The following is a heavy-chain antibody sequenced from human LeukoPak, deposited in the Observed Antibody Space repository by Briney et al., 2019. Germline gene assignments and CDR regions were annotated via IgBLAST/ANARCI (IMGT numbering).Heavy chain of an antibody. V-gene: IGHV3-7*01. Sequence: PGGSLRLSCAASGFTFSSYWMNWVRQAPGKGLEWVANIKQDGSEKHYVDSVKGRFTISRDNAKNSLYLQMNSLRAEDTAVYYCARGRRGGSGWYYFDSWGQGTLVTVSS. CDR2: IKQDGSEK. J-gene: IGHJ4*02. CDR3: ARGRRGGSGWYYFDS. CDR1: GFTFSSYW. D-gene: IGHD6-19*01.